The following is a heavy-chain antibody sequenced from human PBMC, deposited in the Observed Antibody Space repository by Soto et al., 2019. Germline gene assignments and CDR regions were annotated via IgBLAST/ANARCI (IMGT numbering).Heavy chain of an antibody. CDR2: IHTVGST. V-gene: IGHV3-53*01. D-gene: IGHD1-1*01. CDR3: ARGLNDDS. J-gene: IGHJ4*02. CDR1: GFSIGGNP. Sequence: GGSLRLSCEVSGFSIGGNPMSWVRQAPGQGLEWVASIHTVGSTYYADSVQGRFTISRDNSKNTLFLQMNSLRVGDTAIYFCARGLNDDSWGQGTLVTVSS.